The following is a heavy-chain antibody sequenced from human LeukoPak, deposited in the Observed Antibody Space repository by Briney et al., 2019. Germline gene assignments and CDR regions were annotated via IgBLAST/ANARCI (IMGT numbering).Heavy chain of an antibody. V-gene: IGHV3-33*01. J-gene: IGHJ4*02. CDR3: ARVLNYYDSSGYYFSY. Sequence: GGSLRLSCEASGSTFSNYGMHWVRQAPGKGLEWVAVIWYDGSNDYYADSVKGRFTISRDNSKNTLYLQMNSLRAEDTAMYYCARVLNYYDSSGYYFSYWGQGTLVTVSS. CDR1: GSTFSNYG. CDR2: IWYDGSND. D-gene: IGHD3-22*01.